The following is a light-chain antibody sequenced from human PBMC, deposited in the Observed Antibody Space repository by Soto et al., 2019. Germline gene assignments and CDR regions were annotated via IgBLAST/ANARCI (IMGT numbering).Light chain of an antibody. CDR3: QQSYSTLIT. CDR1: QSISSY. Sequence: DIQLTQSPSSLYASVGDRVTITCRASQSISSYLNWYQQKPGKAPKLLIYAASSLQSGVPSRFSGSGSGTDFTLTISSLQPEDFATYYCQQSYSTLITLGQGTRLEIK. V-gene: IGKV1-39*01. CDR2: AAS. J-gene: IGKJ5*01.